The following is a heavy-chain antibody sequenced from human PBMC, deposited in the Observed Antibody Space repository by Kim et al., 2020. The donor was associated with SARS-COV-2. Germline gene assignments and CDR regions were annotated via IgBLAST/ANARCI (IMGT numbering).Heavy chain of an antibody. Sequence: GGSLRLSCAASGFTFDDYAMHWVRQAPGKGLEWVSGISWNSGSIGYADSVKGRFTISRDNAKNSLYLQMNSLRAEDTALYYCAKIPGEWEPGAFDIWGQGTMVTVSS. J-gene: IGHJ3*02. CDR3: AKIPGEWEPGAFDI. D-gene: IGHD1-26*01. CDR2: ISWNSGSI. V-gene: IGHV3-9*01. CDR1: GFTFDDYA.